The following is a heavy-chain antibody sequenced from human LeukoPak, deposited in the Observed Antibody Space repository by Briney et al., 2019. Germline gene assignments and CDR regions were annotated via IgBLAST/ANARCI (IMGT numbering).Heavy chain of an antibody. CDR2: IRQDGSEK. Sequence: GGSLRLSCAASGFTFSSYWMTWVRQAPGKGLEWVANIRQDGSEKYYVDSVKGRFTISRDNAKNSLHLQMNSLRAEDTAVYYCTRGRGVDYWGQGTLVTVSS. CDR1: GFTFSSYW. D-gene: IGHD3-10*01. CDR3: TRGRGVDY. J-gene: IGHJ4*02. V-gene: IGHV3-7*01.